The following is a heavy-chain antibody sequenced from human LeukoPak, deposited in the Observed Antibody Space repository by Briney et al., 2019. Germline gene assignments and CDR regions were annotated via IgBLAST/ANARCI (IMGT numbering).Heavy chain of an antibody. CDR2: INHSGST. Sequence: PSETLSLTCAVYGGSFSGYYWSWIRQPPGKGLEWIGEINHSGSTNYNPSLKSRVTISVDTSKNQFSLKLSSVTAADTAVYYCARLKGTRSWSDAFDIWGQGTMVTVSS. V-gene: IGHV4-34*01. D-gene: IGHD3/OR15-3a*01. CDR3: ARLKGTRSWSDAFDI. J-gene: IGHJ3*02. CDR1: GGSFSGYY.